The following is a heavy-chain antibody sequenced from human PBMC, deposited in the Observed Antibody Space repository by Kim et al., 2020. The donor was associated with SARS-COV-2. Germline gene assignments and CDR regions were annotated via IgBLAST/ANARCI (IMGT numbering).Heavy chain of an antibody. V-gene: IGHV4-34*01. CDR1: GGSFSGYY. Sequence: SETLSLTCAVYGGSFSGYYWSWIRQPPGKGLEWIGEINHSGSTNYNPSFKSRVTISLDTSKNQFSLKLSSVTAADTAVYYCSRGDNDYDFWCGFHYGM. J-gene: IGHJ6*01. D-gene: IGHD3-3*01. CDR3: SRGDNDYDFWCGFHYGM. CDR2: INHSGST.